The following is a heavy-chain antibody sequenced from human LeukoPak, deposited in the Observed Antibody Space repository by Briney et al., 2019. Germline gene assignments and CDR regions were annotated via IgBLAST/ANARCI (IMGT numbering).Heavy chain of an antibody. D-gene: IGHD3-16*01. Sequence: SSETLSLTCTVSGGSINSYYWSWIRQPPGKGLEWIGYIYNRGSTFHNPSLKSRVTISVDTSKNQFSLKLSSVTAADTAVYYCARVGILIRGNYGMDVWGQGTTVTVSS. CDR2: IYNRGST. J-gene: IGHJ6*02. CDR3: ARVGILIRGNYGMDV. V-gene: IGHV4-59*01. CDR1: GGSINSYY.